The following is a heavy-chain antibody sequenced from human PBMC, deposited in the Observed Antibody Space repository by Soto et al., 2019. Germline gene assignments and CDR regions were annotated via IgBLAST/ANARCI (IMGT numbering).Heavy chain of an antibody. D-gene: IGHD3-10*01. J-gene: IGHJ5*02. V-gene: IGHV2-5*02. CDR3: AHRQITLMASWFDP. CDR2: VYWDDDK. CDR1: GFSLSTSGVA. Sequence: SGPTLVNPAQTLTLTCTFSGFSLSTSGVAVGWLRQPPGKAPEWLALVYWDDDKRYSPSLKSRLTITKDTSKNQVVLTMTNMEPVDTATYSCAHRQITLMASWFDPWGQGIPGHRLL.